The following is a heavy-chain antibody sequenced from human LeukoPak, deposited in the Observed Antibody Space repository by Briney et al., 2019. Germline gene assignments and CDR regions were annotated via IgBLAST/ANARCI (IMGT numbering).Heavy chain of an antibody. CDR2: IYPDDSET. J-gene: IGHJ5*02. V-gene: IGHV5-51*01. CDR3: ATAARGHLDT. Sequence: GESLQISCQGFGYIFTSYWIGWVRQLPGKGLEWMGIIYPDDSETRYSPSFQGRVTISAAKSISTAFLQWSSLKASDTATHYCATAARGHLDTWGQGTPVTVSS. D-gene: IGHD5-18*01. CDR1: GYIFTSYW.